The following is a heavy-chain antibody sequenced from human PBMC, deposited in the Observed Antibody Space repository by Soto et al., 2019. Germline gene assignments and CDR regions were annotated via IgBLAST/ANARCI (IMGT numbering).Heavy chain of an antibody. J-gene: IGHJ6*02. D-gene: IGHD6-19*01. CDR3: ARCEPGIAVAGSYYYGMDV. CDR2: IIPIFGTA. V-gene: IGHV1-69*13. CDR1: GGTFSSYA. Sequence: ASVKVSCKASGGTFSSYAISWVRQAPGQGLEWMGGIIPIFGTANYAQKFQGRVTITADESTSTAYMELSSLRSEDTAVYYCARCEPGIAVAGSYYYGMDVWGQGTTVTVSS.